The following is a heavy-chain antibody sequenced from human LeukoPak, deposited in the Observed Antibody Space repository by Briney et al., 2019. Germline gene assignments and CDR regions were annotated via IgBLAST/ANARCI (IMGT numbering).Heavy chain of an antibody. J-gene: IGHJ4*02. Sequence: PSETLSLTCTVSGGSISSYYWSWIRQPPGKGLEWIGYIYYGGSTNYNPSLKSRVTISVDTSKNQFSLKLSSVTAADTAVYYCARGGQGGYARFFNYWGQGTLVTVSS. CDR3: ARGGQGGYARFFNY. D-gene: IGHD5-12*01. CDR1: GGSISSYY. V-gene: IGHV4-59*01. CDR2: IYYGGST.